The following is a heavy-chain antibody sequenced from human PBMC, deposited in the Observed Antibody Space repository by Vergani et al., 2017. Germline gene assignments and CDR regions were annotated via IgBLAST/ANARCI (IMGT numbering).Heavy chain of an antibody. CDR2: IYYSGST. CDR1: GGSISSYY. V-gene: IGHV4-59*01. CDR3: ARLPYYDEWGWFDP. J-gene: IGHJ5*02. D-gene: IGHD3-3*01. Sequence: QVQLQESGPGLVKPSETLSLTCTVSGGSISSYYWSWNRQPPRKGLEWIGYIYYSGSTNYNPSLKSRVTISVATYKNQFSLKLSSVTAAYTAVYYCARLPYYDEWGWFDPWGQGTLVTVSS.